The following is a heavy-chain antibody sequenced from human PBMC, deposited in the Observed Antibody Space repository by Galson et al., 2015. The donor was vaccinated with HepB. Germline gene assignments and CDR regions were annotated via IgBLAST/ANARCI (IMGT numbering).Heavy chain of an antibody. V-gene: IGHV1-69*13. CDR3: AQDCSGGSCLSHRNDYYYYYGMDV. CDR1: GGTFSSYA. CDR2: IIPIFGTA. J-gene: IGHJ6*02. D-gene: IGHD2-15*01. Sequence: SVKVSCKASGGTFSSYAISWVRQAPGQGLEWIGGIIPIFGTANYAQKFQGRVTITADESTSTAYMELSSLRSEDTAVYYCAQDCSGGSCLSHRNDYYYYYGMDVWGQGTTVTVSS.